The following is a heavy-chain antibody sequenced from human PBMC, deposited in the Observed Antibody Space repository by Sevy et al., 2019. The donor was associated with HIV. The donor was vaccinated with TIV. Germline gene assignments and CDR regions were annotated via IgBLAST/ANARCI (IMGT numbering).Heavy chain of an antibody. CDR3: ATTKDYYDSSGSPFDY. CDR2: FDPEDGET. CDR1: GYTFSSYG. D-gene: IGHD3-22*01. Sequence: ASVKVSCKASGYTFSSYGISWVRQAPGQGLEWMGSFDPEDGETLYAQKFQGRVTMTEDTSTNTAYMELSSLRSEDTAVYYCATTKDYYDSSGSPFDYWGQGTLVTVSS. J-gene: IGHJ4*02. V-gene: IGHV1-24*01.